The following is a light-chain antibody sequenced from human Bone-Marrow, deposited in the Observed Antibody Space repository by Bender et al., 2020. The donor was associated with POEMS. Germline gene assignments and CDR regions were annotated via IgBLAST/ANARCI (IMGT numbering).Light chain of an antibody. CDR3: CSHAGTYSLV. CDR1: SSDVGGYNY. Sequence: QSALTQPPSATGSPGQSVTISCTGTSSDVGGYNYVSWYQHHPGRAPQLLIYEVFKRPSGVPARFSGSKSGNTASLTVSGLQSDDEADYYCCSHAGTYSLVFGTGTKVTFL. CDR2: EVF. J-gene: IGLJ1*01. V-gene: IGLV2-8*01.